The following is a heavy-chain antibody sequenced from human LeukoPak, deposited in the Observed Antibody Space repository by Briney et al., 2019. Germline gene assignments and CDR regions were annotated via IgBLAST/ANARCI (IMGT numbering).Heavy chain of an antibody. Sequence: GGSLRLSCAASGFTFSAYWMSWVRQAPGKGLEWVANIKQDGSEKDYVDSVKGRFTISRDNAKNSLYLQMNSLRAEDTAVYYCAELGITMIGGVWGKGTTVTISS. CDR2: IKQDGSEK. CDR1: GFTFSAYW. J-gene: IGHJ6*04. V-gene: IGHV3-7*01. D-gene: IGHD3-10*02. CDR3: AELGITMIGGV.